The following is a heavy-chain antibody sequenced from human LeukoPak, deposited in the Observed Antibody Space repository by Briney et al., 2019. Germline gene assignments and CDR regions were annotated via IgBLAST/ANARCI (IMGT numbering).Heavy chain of an antibody. CDR2: IIPIFGTA. V-gene: IGHV1-69*05. Sequence: SVKVSCKASGGTFSSYAISWVRQAPGQGLEWMGRIIPIFGTANYAQKFQGRVTITTDESTSTAYMELSSLRSEDTAVYYCARGRLVAAAGTTFDYWGQGTLVTVSS. J-gene: IGHJ4*02. CDR3: ARGRLVAAAGTTFDY. CDR1: GGTFSSYA. D-gene: IGHD6-13*01.